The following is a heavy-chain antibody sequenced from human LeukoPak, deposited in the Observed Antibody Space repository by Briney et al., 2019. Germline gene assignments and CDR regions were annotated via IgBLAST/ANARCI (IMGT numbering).Heavy chain of an antibody. Sequence: GGSLRLSCAASGFTFSSYAMSWVRQAPGKGLEWVSAISGNGGSTYYADSVKGRFTISRDNSKNTLYLQMNSLRAEDTAVYYCAKLVAVAGHFDYWGQGTLVTVSS. D-gene: IGHD6-19*01. CDR1: GFTFSSYA. CDR2: ISGNGGST. CDR3: AKLVAVAGHFDY. J-gene: IGHJ4*02. V-gene: IGHV3-23*01.